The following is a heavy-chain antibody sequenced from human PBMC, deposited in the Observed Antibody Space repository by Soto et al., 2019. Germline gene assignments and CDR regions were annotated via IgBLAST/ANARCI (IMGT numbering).Heavy chain of an antibody. CDR2: ISTRGTA. CDR1: GFSVNDNY. Sequence: GGSLRLSCTASGFSVNDNYMAWVRQAPGKSPEWVAVISTRGTAHYADSVTGRFTFSRDNSKRTLNLQLNNLRAEDTAVYYCTKLWGYYFESWGQGTLVTVSS. D-gene: IGHD3-22*01. V-gene: IGHV3-53*01. J-gene: IGHJ4*02. CDR3: TKLWGYYFES.